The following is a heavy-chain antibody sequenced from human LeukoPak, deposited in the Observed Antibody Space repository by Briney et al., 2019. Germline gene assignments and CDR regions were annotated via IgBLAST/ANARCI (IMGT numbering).Heavy chain of an antibody. J-gene: IGHJ3*02. CDR1: GGSITNFH. CDR2: IYTSGRT. Sequence: SETLSLTCTVSGGSITNFHWSWIRQSAGKGLEWIGRIYTSGRTKYNPSLKSRVSMSVDTSKNQFSLRLSSVTAADTAVYYCATTSIYCGSDCYTPAFDIWGQGTMVTVSS. CDR3: ATTSIYCGSDCYTPAFDI. V-gene: IGHV4-4*07. D-gene: IGHD2-21*02.